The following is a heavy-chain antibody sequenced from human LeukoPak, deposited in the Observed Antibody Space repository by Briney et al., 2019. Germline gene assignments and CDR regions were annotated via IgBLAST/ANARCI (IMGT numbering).Heavy chain of an antibody. CDR3: ARADYDFWSGSSHYHLDY. CDR2: ISAYNGNT. J-gene: IGHJ4*02. D-gene: IGHD3-3*01. V-gene: IGHV1-18*01. Sequence: GASVKVSCKASGYTFASYGISWVRQAPGQGLEWMGWISAYNGNTNYAQKLQGRVTMTTDTSTSTAYMELRSLRSDDTAVYYCARADYDFWSGSSHYHLDYWGQGTLVTVSS. CDR1: GYTFASYG.